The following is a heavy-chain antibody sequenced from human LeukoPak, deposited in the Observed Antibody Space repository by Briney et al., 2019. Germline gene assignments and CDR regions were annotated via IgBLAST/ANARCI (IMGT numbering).Heavy chain of an antibody. V-gene: IGHV3-33*01. CDR2: VWYDGNNK. CDR1: GFTFRSYG. J-gene: IGHJ4*02. Sequence: GGSLRLSCAASGFTFRSYGMHWVRQAPGKGLEWVAIVWYDGNNKYYADSVKGRFTVSRDNSKDTVSLQLNSLRAEDTAVYFCARGSEAAAGAFDYGGQGALVTVPS. D-gene: IGHD6-13*01. CDR3: ARGSEAAAGAFDY.